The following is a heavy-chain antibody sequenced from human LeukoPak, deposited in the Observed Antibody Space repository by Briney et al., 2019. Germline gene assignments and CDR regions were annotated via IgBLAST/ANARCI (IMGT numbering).Heavy chain of an antibody. CDR3: ATVFFSSSGYPHY. CDR1: GFTFSDYY. D-gene: IGHD3-22*01. J-gene: IGHJ4*02. V-gene: IGHV3-11*04. Sequence: GGSLRLSCAASGFTFSDYYMSWIRQAPGKGLEWVSYISSSGSTIYYADSVKGRFTISRDNAKNSLYLQMNSLRAEDTAVYYCATVFFSSSGYPHYWGQGTLVTVSS. CDR2: ISSSGSTI.